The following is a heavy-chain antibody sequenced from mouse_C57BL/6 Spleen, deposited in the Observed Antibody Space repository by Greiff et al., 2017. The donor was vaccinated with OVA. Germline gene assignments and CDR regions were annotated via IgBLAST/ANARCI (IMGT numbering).Heavy chain of an antibody. J-gene: IGHJ3*01. D-gene: IGHD2-12*01. CDR2: IRLKSDNYAT. Sequence: EVKVEESGGGLVQPGGSMKLSCVASGFTFSNYWMNWVRQSPEKGLEWDAQIRLKSDNYATHYAESVKGRFTISRDDSKSSVYLQMNNLRAEDTGIYYCTSLYPGFAYWGQGTLVTVSA. V-gene: IGHV6-3*01. CDR3: TSLYPGFAY. CDR1: GFTFSNYW.